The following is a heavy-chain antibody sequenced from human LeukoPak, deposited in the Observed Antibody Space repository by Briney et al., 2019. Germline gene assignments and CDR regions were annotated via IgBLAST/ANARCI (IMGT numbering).Heavy chain of an antibody. D-gene: IGHD3-22*01. CDR3: ARDRRTYYYDSSGYYCDFDY. J-gene: IGHJ4*02. CDR2: ISSSSSYI. V-gene: IGHV3-21*01. CDR1: GFTFSSYS. Sequence: PGGSLRLSRAASGFTFSSYSMNWVRQAPGKGLEWVSSISSSSSYIYYADSVKGRFTISRDNAKNSLYLQMNSLRAEDTAVYYCARDRRTYYYDSSGYYCDFDYWGQGTLVTVSS.